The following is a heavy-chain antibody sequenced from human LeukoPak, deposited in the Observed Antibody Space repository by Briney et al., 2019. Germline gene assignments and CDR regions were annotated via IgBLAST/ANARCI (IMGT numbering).Heavy chain of an antibody. CDR1: GFTFSSYA. V-gene: IGHV3-23*01. Sequence: QPGGSLRLSCAASGFTFSSYATSSVRQAPRKGLEWVSAISGSGGSTYYADSLKSRPTISRDNPKNTQHLQTNSLKTEDTAVYYCACLLVGATRTDAFDIWGQGTMVTVSS. CDR3: ACLLVGATRTDAFDI. D-gene: IGHD1-26*01. CDR2: ISGSGGST. J-gene: IGHJ3*02.